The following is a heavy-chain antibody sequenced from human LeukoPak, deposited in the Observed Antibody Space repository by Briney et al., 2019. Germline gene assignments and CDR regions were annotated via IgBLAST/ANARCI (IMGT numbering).Heavy chain of an antibody. J-gene: IGHJ6*02. V-gene: IGHV4-34*01. D-gene: IGHD6-13*01. Sequence: PSETLSLTCAVYGGSFSGYYWSWIRRPPGKGLEWIGEINHSGSTNYNPSLKSRVTISVDTSKNQFSLKLSSVTAADTAVYYCARVPGSSWYWYYYYGMDVWGQGTTVTVSS. CDR2: INHSGST. CDR3: ARVPGSSWYWYYYYGMDV. CDR1: GGSFSGYY.